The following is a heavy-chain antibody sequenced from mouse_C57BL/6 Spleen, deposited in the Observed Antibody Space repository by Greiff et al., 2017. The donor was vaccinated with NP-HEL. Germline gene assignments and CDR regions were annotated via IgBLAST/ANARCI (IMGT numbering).Heavy chain of an antibody. J-gene: IGHJ2*01. D-gene: IGHD2-3*01. V-gene: IGHV1-76*01. CDR2: IYPGSGNT. CDR1: GYTFTDYY. CDR3: ARWDDGYYDY. Sequence: LQESGAELVRPGASVKLSCKASGYTFTDYYINWVKQRPGQGLEWIARIYPGSGNTYYNEKFKGKATLTAEKSSSTAYMQLSSLTSEDSAVYFCARWDDGYYDYWGQGTTLTVSS.